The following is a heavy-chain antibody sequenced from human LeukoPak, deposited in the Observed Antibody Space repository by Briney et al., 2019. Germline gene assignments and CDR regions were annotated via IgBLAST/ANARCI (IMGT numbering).Heavy chain of an antibody. CDR2: INHSGST. CDR1: GGSFSGYY. Sequence: SETLSLTCAVYGGSFSGYYWSWIRQPPGKGLEWIGEINHSGSTNYNPSLKSRVTISVDTSKNQFSLKLSSVTAADTAVYYCASLDIVVVPAARNWFDPWGQGTLVTVSS. V-gene: IGHV4-34*01. CDR3: ASLDIVVVPAARNWFDP. D-gene: IGHD2-2*01. J-gene: IGHJ5*02.